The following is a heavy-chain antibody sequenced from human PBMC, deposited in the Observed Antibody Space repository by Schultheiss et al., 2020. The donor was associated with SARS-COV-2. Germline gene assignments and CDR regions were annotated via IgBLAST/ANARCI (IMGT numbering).Heavy chain of an antibody. V-gene: IGHV3-23*01. Sequence: GGSLRLSCAASGFTFSSYAMSWVRQAPGKGLEWVSAISGSGGSTYYPDSVKGRFTISRDNSKNTLYLQMNSLRAEDTAVYYCARDRETVLGYCSGGSCYSDAFDIWGQGTMVTVSS. CDR1: GFTFSSYA. CDR3: ARDRETVLGYCSGGSCYSDAFDI. D-gene: IGHD2-15*01. CDR2: ISGSGGST. J-gene: IGHJ3*02.